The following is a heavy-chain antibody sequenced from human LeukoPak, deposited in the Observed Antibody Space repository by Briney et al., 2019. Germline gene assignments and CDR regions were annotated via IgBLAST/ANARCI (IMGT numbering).Heavy chain of an antibody. CDR1: GGSISSSNW. Sequence: SGTLSLTCAISGGSISSSNWWSWVRQPPGKGLEWIGEIYHSGSTNYSPSLKSRVTISVDKSKNQFSLKVTSVTAADTAVYYCARHKGFGVDFYYGMDVWGQGTTVTVSS. CDR2: IYHSGST. J-gene: IGHJ6*02. CDR3: ARHKGFGVDFYYGMDV. V-gene: IGHV4-4*02. D-gene: IGHD3-16*01.